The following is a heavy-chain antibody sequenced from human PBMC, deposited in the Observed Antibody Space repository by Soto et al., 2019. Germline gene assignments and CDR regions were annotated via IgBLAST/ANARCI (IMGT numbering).Heavy chain of an antibody. CDR3: ARENYGDYLNWFDP. CDR2: ISSSSSTI. D-gene: IGHD4-17*01. V-gene: IGHV3-48*02. J-gene: IGHJ5*02. CDR1: GFTFSSYS. Sequence: EVQLVESGGGLVQPGGSLRLFCAASGFTFSSYSMNWVRQAPGKGLEWVSYISSSSSTIYYADSVKGRFTISRDNAKNSLYLQMNSLRDEDPAVYYCARENYGDYLNWFDPWGQGTLVTVSS.